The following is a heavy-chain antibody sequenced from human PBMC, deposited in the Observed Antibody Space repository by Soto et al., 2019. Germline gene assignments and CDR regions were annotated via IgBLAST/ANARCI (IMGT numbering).Heavy chain of an antibody. CDR3: AKLGYSSSWYKGAYFDY. D-gene: IGHD6-13*01. J-gene: IGHJ4*02. CDR2: ISGSGGST. V-gene: IGHV3-23*01. Sequence: PGGSLRLSCAASGFTFSSYAMSWVRQAPGKGLEWVSAISGSGGSTYYADSVKGRFTISRDNSKSTLYLQMNSLRAEDTAVYYCAKLGYSSSWYKGAYFDYWGQGTLVTVSS. CDR1: GFTFSSYA.